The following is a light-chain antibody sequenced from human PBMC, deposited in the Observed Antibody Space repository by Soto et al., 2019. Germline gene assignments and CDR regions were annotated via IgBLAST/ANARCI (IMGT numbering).Light chain of an antibody. CDR2: GAS. CDR3: QQFGSSPRT. J-gene: IGKJ1*01. V-gene: IGKV3-20*01. Sequence: VLTQSPGTLSLSPGERATLSCRASQSVSSTYLAWYQLKPGQAPRLLIYGASSRATGIPDRFSGSGSGTDSTLTISRLEPEDFAVYYCQQFGSSPRTFGQGTKVDIK. CDR1: QSVSSTY.